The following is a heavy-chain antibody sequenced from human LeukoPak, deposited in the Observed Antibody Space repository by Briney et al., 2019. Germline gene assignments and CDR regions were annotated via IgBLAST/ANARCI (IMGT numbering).Heavy chain of an antibody. V-gene: IGHV1-18*04. CDR1: GYTFTSYG. CDR3: ARDLSRGYSSSWDY. D-gene: IGHD6-13*01. J-gene: IGHJ4*02. Sequence: GASVKVSCKASGYTFTSYGISWVRQAPGHGLEWMGWISAYNGDTNYAQKLQGRVTMTTDTSTSTAYMELRSLRSDDTAVYYCARDLSRGYSSSWDYWGQGTLVTVSS. CDR2: ISAYNGDT.